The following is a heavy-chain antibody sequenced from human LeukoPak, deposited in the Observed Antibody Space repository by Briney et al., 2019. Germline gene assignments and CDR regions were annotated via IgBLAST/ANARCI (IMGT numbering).Heavy chain of an antibody. CDR1: GGSISSYY. CDR3: VRLLGDSRGYYPRSFYIDS. V-gene: IGHV4-59*08. D-gene: IGHD3-22*01. CDR2: INYSGST. Sequence: PSETLSLTCTVSGGSISSYYWSWIRQPPGKGLEWIGYINYSGSTNYNPSLKSRVTMSVDTSKNQFSLKLSSVTAADTALYFCVRLLGDSRGYYPRSFYIDSWGQGILVSVSS. J-gene: IGHJ4*02.